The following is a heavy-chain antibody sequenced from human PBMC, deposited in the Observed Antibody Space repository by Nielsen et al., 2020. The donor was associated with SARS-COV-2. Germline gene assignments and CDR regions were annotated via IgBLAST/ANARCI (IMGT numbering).Heavy chain of an antibody. CDR3: AREGGDISSSEVDY. V-gene: IGHV1-46*01. D-gene: IGHD6-6*01. J-gene: IGHJ4*02. CDR2: ITPSSGIT. Sequence: ASVKVSCKASGYTFTSYHLHWVRQAPGQGLEWVGIITPSSGITSYAQNFQGRVTMTTDTSTSTVYLELSSLISEDTAVYYCAREGGDISSSEVDYWGQGTLVTVSS. CDR1: GYTFTSYH.